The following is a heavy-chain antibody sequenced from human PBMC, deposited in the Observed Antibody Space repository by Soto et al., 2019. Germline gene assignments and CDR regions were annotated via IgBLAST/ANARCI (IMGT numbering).Heavy chain of an antibody. CDR1: GVTFSSYS. J-gene: IGHJ4*02. CDR3: AKKVNSGPGSQYFDY. V-gene: IGHV3-23*01. D-gene: IGHD3-10*01. CDR2: FRTGGDDGTT. Sequence: XGSLRLSCSASGVTFSSYSMSWVRQAPGKGLDWVSGFRTGGDDGTTYYADSVKGRFTISRDNSKNTLFLQMNSLRAEDTAIYYCAKKVNSGPGSQYFDYWGQGTLVTVSS.